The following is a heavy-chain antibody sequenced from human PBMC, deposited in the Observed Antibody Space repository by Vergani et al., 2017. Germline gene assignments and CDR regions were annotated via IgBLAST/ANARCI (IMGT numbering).Heavy chain of an antibody. CDR3: ASKEAAAGSPYYYHYMDV. CDR2: ISYDGAKK. V-gene: IGHV3-30*19. CDR1: GFTFNSYG. D-gene: IGHD6-13*01. J-gene: IGHJ6*03. Sequence: QVQLVESGGGVVQPGGSLRLSCAASGFTFNSYGMHWVRQAPGKGLEWVAVISYDGAKKYYADSVKGRFTVSRDNSKNTLYLQMNSLRPEDTAVYYCASKEAAAGSPYYYHYMDVWGIGTTVTVSS.